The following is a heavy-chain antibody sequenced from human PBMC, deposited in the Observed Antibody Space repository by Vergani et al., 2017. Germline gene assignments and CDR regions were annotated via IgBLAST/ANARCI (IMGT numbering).Heavy chain of an antibody. J-gene: IGHJ4*02. V-gene: IGHV3-48*03. CDR2: ISSSGSTI. CDR1: GFTFSSYE. CDR3: ARDSRLDFHDGQSFDY. D-gene: IGHD3-9*01. Sequence: EVQLVESGGGLVQPGGSLRLSCAASGFTFSSYEMNWVRQAPGKGLEWVSYISSSGSTIYYADSVKGRFTISRDNAKNSLYLQMNSLRAEDTAVYYCARDSRLDFHDGQSFDYWGQGTLVTVSS.